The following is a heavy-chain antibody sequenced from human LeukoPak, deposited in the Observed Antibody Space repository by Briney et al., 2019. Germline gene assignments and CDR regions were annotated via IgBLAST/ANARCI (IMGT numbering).Heavy chain of an antibody. CDR3: ARVSSSSWFDY. Sequence: SVKVSCKASGGTFGSYAISWVRQAPGQGLEWMERIIPIFGIANYAQKFQGRVTITADKSTSTAYMELSSLRSEDTAVYYCARVSSSSWFDYWGQGTLVTVSS. V-gene: IGHV1-69*04. D-gene: IGHD6-13*01. CDR1: GGTFGSYA. CDR2: IIPIFGIA. J-gene: IGHJ4*02.